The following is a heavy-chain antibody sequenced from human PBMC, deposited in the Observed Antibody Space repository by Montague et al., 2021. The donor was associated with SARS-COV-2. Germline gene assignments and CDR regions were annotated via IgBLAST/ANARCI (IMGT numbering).Heavy chain of an antibody. D-gene: IGHD5-24*01. J-gene: IGHJ4*02. CDR2: NHYSGIT. CDR3: VRDGYTHVDY. V-gene: IGHV4-39*02. Sequence: SETLSLTCTVSGDSISGSSYYWGWIRQPPGKGLEWIGNNHYSGITYNXRSLKNRVTMSVDTSKNQFSLKLSSVTAADTAVYYCVRDGYTHVDYWGQGTLVTVSS. CDR1: GDSISGSSYY.